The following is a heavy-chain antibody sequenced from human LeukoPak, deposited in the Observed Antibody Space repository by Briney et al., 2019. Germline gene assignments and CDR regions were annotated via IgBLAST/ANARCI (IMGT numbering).Heavy chain of an antibody. Sequence: GGSLRLSCAISGFAFSACELTWVRQAPGKGLEWVSYISRSGSTRYYADSVKGRFTISRDNAKNSLYLQMNSLRAEDTAVYYCARVATMVRVPLDALDIWGQGTMVSVSS. CDR3: ARVATMVRVPLDALDI. CDR1: GFAFSACE. V-gene: IGHV3-48*03. D-gene: IGHD3-10*01. CDR2: ISRSGSTR. J-gene: IGHJ3*02.